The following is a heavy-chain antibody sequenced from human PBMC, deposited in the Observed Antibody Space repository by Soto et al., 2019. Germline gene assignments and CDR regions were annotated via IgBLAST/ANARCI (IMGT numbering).Heavy chain of an antibody. Sequence: EVHLVESGGVLVKPGGSLRLSCAASGFTFRSYSMNWVRQAPGQGLEWVSSISSSSTSIYYADSLKGRFTSTRDNAKNSLFLQMNSLRAEDTAVYYCARGSTVTSGGRWFDPWGRGTLVTVSS. J-gene: IGHJ5*02. D-gene: IGHD4-4*01. CDR3: ARGSTVTSGGRWFDP. V-gene: IGHV3-21*01. CDR1: GFTFRSYS. CDR2: ISSSSTSI.